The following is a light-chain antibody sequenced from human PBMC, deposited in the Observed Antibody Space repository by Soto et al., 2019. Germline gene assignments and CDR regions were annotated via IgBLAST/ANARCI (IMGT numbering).Light chain of an antibody. V-gene: IGKV4-1*01. Sequence: DIVVTQSPDSLAVFLGERATINCKSSQSVLYDSNNKNYLAWYQLKPGQPPRLLFYWASTRESGVPDRFSASGSGTDFTLTISSLQAEDVAVYYCQQYYEIPLSFAGGTKVEIQ. J-gene: IGKJ4*01. CDR1: QSVLYDSNNKNY. CDR2: WAS. CDR3: QQYYEIPLS.